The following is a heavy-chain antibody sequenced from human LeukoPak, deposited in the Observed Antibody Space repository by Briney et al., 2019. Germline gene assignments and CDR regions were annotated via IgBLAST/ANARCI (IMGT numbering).Heavy chain of an antibody. J-gene: IGHJ6*02. CDR2: IINKAKSYTT. V-gene: IGHV3-72*01. D-gene: IGHD3-3*01. CDR3: ARVLSGSHYNYYGMDV. Sequence: AGGSLGLSCAASGSTFSDHYMDWVRQAPGKGLEWVGRIINKAKSYTTEYAASVKGRFTISRDDSKNSLYLQMNSLKTEDTAVYYCARVLSGSHYNYYGMDVWGQGTTVTVSS. CDR1: GSTFSDHY.